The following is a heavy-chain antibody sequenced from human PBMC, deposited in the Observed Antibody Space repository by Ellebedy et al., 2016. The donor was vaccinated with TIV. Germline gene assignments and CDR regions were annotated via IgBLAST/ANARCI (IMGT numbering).Heavy chain of an antibody. CDR3: VKVGQLLSVDGMDV. CDR1: GFTFRSYA. Sequence: GGSLRLXCAASGFTFRSYAMHWVRQAPGKGLEYVSAISSNGGSTYYADSVKGRFTISRDNSKNTLYLQMSSLRAEDTAVYYCVKVGQLLSVDGMDVWGQGTTVTVSS. V-gene: IGHV3-64D*06. D-gene: IGHD2-2*01. J-gene: IGHJ6*02. CDR2: ISSNGGST.